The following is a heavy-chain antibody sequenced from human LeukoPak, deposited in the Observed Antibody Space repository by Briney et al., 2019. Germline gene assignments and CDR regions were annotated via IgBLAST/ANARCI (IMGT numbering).Heavy chain of an antibody. Sequence: PSETLSLTCAVYGGSSSGHYWTWIRQPPGKGLVWIGEVNHSGSTTYNPSLNNRVTISVDTSKNQFSLKLTSLTAADTAVYYCARPRYGSGSLDPWGQGTLVTVSS. D-gene: IGHD3-10*01. J-gene: IGHJ5*02. CDR2: VNHSGST. CDR1: GGSSSGHY. V-gene: IGHV4-34*01. CDR3: ARPRYGSGSLDP.